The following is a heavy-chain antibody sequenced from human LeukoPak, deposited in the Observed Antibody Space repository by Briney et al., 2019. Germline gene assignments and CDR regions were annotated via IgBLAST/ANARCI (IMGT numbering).Heavy chain of an antibody. V-gene: IGHV4-39*01. CDR3: ARHNTDGSGQYYYYYMDV. CDR2: IYYSGST. CDR1: GGSISSSSYY. J-gene: IGHJ6*03. D-gene: IGHD3-10*01. Sequence: SSETLSLTCTVSGGSISSSSYYWGWIRQPPGKGLEWIGSIYYSGSTYYNPSLKSRVTISVDTSKNQFSLKLSSVTAADTAVYYCARHNTDGSGQYYYYYMDVWGKGTTVTISS.